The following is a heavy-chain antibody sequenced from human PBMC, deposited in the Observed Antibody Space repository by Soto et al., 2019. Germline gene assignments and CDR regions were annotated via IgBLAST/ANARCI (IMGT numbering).Heavy chain of an antibody. Sequence: QAQLVQSGPEVKKPGASVKVSCKASGYTFTTYGINWVRQAPGQGLEWVAWISVYNGRTDSAQKVEGRVPMTIDKSTTTSYMELRGLISHYTDGYYCARDTRGHNSDAFDVWGQGTTVLVSS. CDR1: GYTFTTYG. D-gene: IGHD3-10*01. V-gene: IGHV1-18*01. CDR3: ARDTRGHNSDAFDV. CDR2: ISVYNGRT. J-gene: IGHJ3*01.